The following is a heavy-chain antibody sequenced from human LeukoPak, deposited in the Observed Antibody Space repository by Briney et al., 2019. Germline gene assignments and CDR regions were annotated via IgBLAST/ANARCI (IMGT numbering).Heavy chain of an antibody. J-gene: IGHJ3*02. CDR2: IIPIFGTA. D-gene: IGHD5-18*01. CDR1: GGTFSSYA. Sequence: EASVKVSCKASGGTFSSYAISWVRQAPGQGLEWMGGIIPIFGTANYAQKFQGRVTITTDESTSTAYMELSSLRSEDTAVYYCARAWGYSYGSPEWAFDIWGQGTMVTVSS. V-gene: IGHV1-69*05. CDR3: ARAWGYSYGSPEWAFDI.